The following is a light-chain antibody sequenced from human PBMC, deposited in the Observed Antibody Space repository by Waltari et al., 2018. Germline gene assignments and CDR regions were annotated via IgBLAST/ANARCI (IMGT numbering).Light chain of an antibody. J-gene: IGLJ1*01. CDR3: ATWDDSLKGFV. Sequence: TPGQRVTISCSGRSSDIGSNTVNWYQHLPGTAPRLLIYNNYYRPSGVPDRFSGSKSGTSASLAISGLQSEDEAVFYCATWDDSLKGFVFGSGTKVTVL. CDR2: NNY. CDR1: SSDIGSNT. V-gene: IGLV1-44*01.